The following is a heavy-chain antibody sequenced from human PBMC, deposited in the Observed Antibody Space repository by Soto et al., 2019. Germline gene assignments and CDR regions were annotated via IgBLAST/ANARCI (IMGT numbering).Heavy chain of an antibody. CDR3: ARGLRGLIIVVVAALWFDL. D-gene: IGHD2-15*01. CDR2: MNPNSGNT. Sequence: QVQLVQSGAEVKKPGASVKVSCKASGYTFTSYDINWVRQATGQGLEWMGWMNPNSGNTGYAQKFQGRVTTTRNTSLSTAYMELSSLRSDDTAVYYCARGLRGLIIVVVAALWFDLRGQGTLVSVSS. V-gene: IGHV1-8*01. J-gene: IGHJ5*02. CDR1: GYTFTSYD.